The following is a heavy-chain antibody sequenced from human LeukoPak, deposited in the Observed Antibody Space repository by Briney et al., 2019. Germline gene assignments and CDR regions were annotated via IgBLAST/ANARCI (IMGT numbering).Heavy chain of an antibody. CDR3: ARARYTNSWYAVDI. V-gene: IGHV4-59*08. D-gene: IGHD6-13*01. J-gene: IGHJ3*02. CDR1: SGSVSSYY. CDR2: IYHTGSN. Sequence: SETLSLTCLVSSGSVSSYYWTWIRQPPGKGLEWIGYIYHTGSNNYSPSLKSRVTMYVDTSKNQLSLKLSSVTAADTAMYYCARARYTNSWYAVDIWGQGTMVTVSS.